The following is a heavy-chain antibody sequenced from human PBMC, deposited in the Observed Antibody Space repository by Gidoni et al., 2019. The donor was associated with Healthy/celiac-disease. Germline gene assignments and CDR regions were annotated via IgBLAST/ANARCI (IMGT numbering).Heavy chain of an antibody. V-gene: IGHV3-23*01. CDR1: GFTFSRYA. CDR3: AKDPYYDSSGPMVY. D-gene: IGHD3-22*01. Sequence: EVQLLESGGGLVQPGGSLRLSCAASGFTFSRYAMSWVRQAPGKGLEWVSAISGSGGSTYYAASVKGRFTISRDNSKNTLYLQMNSLRAEDTAVYYCAKDPYYDSSGPMVYWGQGTLVTVSS. CDR2: ISGSGGST. J-gene: IGHJ4*02.